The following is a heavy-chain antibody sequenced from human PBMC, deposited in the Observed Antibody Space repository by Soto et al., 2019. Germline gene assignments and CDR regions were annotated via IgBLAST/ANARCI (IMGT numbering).Heavy chain of an antibody. D-gene: IGHD3-22*01. V-gene: IGHV4-28*01. CDR1: AYSISSSNW. CDR3: ARSAVAITSVGYFDY. Sequence: QVQLQESGPGLVKPSDTLSLTCAVSAYSISSSNWWGWIRQPPGQGLEWIGYIYYSGSTYYNPSLKSRVTMSVDTSKNQFSLKLSSVTAVDTAVYYCARSAVAITSVGYFDYWGQGTLVTVSS. J-gene: IGHJ4*02. CDR2: IYYSGST.